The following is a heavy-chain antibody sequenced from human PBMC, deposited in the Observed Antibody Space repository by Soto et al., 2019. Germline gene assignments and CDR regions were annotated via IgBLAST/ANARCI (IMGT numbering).Heavy chain of an antibody. CDR1: GFPFSSYG. CDR3: ARSGG. J-gene: IGHJ4*02. D-gene: IGHD6-19*01. CDR2: IWYDGSNK. Sequence: QVQLVESGGGVVQPGRSLRLSSAASGFPFSSYGMHWVRQAPGKGLEWVAVIWYDGSNKYYADSVKGRFTISRDNSKNMLYLQMNSLRAEDTAVYYCARSGGWGQGTLVTVSS. V-gene: IGHV3-33*01.